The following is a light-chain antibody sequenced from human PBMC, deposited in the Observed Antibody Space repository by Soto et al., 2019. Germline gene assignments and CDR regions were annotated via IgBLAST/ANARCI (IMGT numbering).Light chain of an antibody. V-gene: IGLV2-23*01. CDR3: CSYAGSSTFV. CDR1: SSDVGSYNL. Sequence: QSVVTQPASVSGSPGQSITISCTGTSSDVGSYNLVSWYQQHPGKAPKLMIYEGSKRPSGVSNRFSGSKSGNTASLTISGLQAEDEADYYCCSYAGSSTFVFGTGTKATVL. J-gene: IGLJ1*01. CDR2: EGS.